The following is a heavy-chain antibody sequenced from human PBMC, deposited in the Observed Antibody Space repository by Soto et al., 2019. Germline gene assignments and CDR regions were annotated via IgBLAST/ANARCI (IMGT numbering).Heavy chain of an antibody. V-gene: IGHV1-69*13. CDR2: IIPIFGTA. J-gene: IGHJ3*02. CDR3: ARDGGYGSSTSPRDCDAFDS. D-gene: IGHD2-2*01. Sequence: SVKVSCKASGGTFSSYAISWVRHAPGQGLEWMGRIIPIFGTANYAQKSQGRVTITADESTSTAYMERSSLRSDATPVYYCARDGGYGSSTSPRDCDAFDSWGRGPLVTVSS. CDR1: GGTFSSYA.